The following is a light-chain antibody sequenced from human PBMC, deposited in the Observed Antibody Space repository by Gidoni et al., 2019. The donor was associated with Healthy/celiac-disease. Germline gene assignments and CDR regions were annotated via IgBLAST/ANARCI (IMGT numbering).Light chain of an antibody. CDR3: QQRSNWQLT. Sequence: EIEFTQSPATLSLSPGESATLYCRASQSVSSYLSWYQQKPGQAPRLIIYDASNRATGIAARFSGSGSGTDFTPTISSLEPEDFAVYYCQQRSNWQLTFGGGTKVEIK. CDR2: DAS. CDR1: QSVSSY. J-gene: IGKJ4*01. V-gene: IGKV3-11*01.